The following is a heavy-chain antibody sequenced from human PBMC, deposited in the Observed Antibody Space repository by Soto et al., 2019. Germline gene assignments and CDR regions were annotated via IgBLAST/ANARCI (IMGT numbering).Heavy chain of an antibody. CDR1: GYTFSSYG. Sequence: QVQLVQSRAEVKKPGASVKVSCEASGYTFSSYGISWVRQAPGQGFEWMGWISGYNSITRYAQKFQGRVTMTTDTSTSTAYMELRSLRSDDTAVYYCARAFGSTDYWGQGTLVTVSS. D-gene: IGHD6-13*01. CDR3: ARAFGSTDY. V-gene: IGHV1-18*01. CDR2: ISGYNSIT. J-gene: IGHJ4*02.